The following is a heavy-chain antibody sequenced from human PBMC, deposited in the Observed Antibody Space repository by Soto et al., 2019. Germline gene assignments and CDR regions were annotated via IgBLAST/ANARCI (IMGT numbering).Heavy chain of an antibody. Sequence: SGPTLVNPTQTLTLTCTFSGFSLSTSGMCASWIRPPPGKALEWLALINWDNDKSYSPSLKTRITISKDTSKNQVVLTMTSMDPVDTAKYYCARIERCSAEAEYWFDPCGQGTLVTVSS. J-gene: IGHJ5*02. D-gene: IGHD6-13*01. V-gene: IGHV2-70*01. CDR3: ARIERCSAEAEYWFDP. CDR2: INWDNDK. CDR1: GFSLSTSGMC.